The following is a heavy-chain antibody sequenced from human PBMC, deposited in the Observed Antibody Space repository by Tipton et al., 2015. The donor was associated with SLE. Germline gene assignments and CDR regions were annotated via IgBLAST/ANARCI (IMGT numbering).Heavy chain of an antibody. J-gene: IGHJ2*01. CDR2: ISAYNGNT. D-gene: IGHD6-19*01. V-gene: IGHV1-18*01. Sequence: QLVQSGGEVKKPGASVKVSCKASGYFTSYGFNWVRQAPGQGLEWMGWISAYNGNTNYAQTLQGRVTMTTDTSTSTAYMELTSLRSDDTAVYYCAKEGDSSGWYWYFDLWGRGTLVTVSS. CDR1: GYFTSYG. CDR3: AKEGDSSGWYWYFDL.